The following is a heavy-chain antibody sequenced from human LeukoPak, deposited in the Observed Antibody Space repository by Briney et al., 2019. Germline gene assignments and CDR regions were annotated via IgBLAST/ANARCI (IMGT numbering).Heavy chain of an antibody. J-gene: IGHJ4*02. V-gene: IGHV1-69*04. CDR3: SRGSEY. CDR2: IIPILGIA. CDR1: GGTFSSYA. Sequence: SVQLCCKASGGTFSSYAISWVRQAPGQGLEWMGRIIPILGIANYAQKFQGRVTVTADKSTSTAYMELSSLRAKDTAVYCCSRGSEYWGQGALVTVST.